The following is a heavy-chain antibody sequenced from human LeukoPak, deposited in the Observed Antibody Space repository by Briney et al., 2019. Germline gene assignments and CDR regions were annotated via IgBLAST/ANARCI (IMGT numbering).Heavy chain of an antibody. J-gene: IGHJ4*02. D-gene: IGHD1-7*01. CDR1: GGSFNDYF. CDR3: ARGHLRTGTREFDS. V-gene: IGHV4-34*01. CDR2: ISHGGST. Sequence: SETLSLTCAVYGGSFNDYFWSWIRQTPAKGLEWIGEISHGGSTKYNPSLESRVTLSVDTSKNQFSLKLTSVTAADTAVYHCARGHLRTGTREFDSWGQGTLVTVSS.